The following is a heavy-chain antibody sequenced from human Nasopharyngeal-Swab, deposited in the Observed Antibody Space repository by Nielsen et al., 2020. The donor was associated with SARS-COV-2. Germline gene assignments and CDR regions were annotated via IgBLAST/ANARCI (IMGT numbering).Heavy chain of an antibody. CDR3: AKDSCSSTSCYTWDWGENRFDP. D-gene: IGHD2-2*02. Sequence: WIRQPPGKGLEWVSAISGSGGSTYYADSVKGRFTISRDNSKNTLYLQMNSLRAEDTAVYYCAKDSCSSTSCYTWDWGENRFDPWGQGTLVTVSS. V-gene: IGHV3-23*01. J-gene: IGHJ5*02. CDR2: ISGSGGST.